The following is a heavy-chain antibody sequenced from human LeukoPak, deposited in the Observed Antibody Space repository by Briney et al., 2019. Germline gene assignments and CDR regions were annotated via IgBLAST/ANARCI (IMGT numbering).Heavy chain of an antibody. Sequence: PSETLSLTCTVSGGSINTSSYSWGWIRQPPGKGLEWIGSISYSGSTYYNSSLKSRVTMSVDTSKSQFSLKLISVTAADTAVYYCARFGGLFCTGGTCYSGFDYWGQGTLVTASS. D-gene: IGHD2-15*01. V-gene: IGHV4-39*01. J-gene: IGHJ4*02. CDR3: ARFGGLFCTGGTCYSGFDY. CDR2: ISYSGST. CDR1: GGSINTSSYS.